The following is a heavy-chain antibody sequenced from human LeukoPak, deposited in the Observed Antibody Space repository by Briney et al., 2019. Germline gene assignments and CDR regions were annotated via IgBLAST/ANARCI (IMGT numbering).Heavy chain of an antibody. J-gene: IGHJ4*02. CDR3: AREVDGGPDY. CDR1: GGSISSSSYY. Sequence: ASETLSLTCTVSGGSISSSSYYWGWIRQPPGKGLEWIGSIYYSGSTYYNPSLKSRVTISVDTSKNQFSLKLSSVTAADTAVYYCAREVDGGPDYWGQGTLVTVSS. CDR2: IYYSGST. D-gene: IGHD3-16*01. V-gene: IGHV4-39*07.